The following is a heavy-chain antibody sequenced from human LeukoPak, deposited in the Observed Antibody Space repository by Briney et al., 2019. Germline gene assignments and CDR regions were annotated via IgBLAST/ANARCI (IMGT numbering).Heavy chain of an antibody. CDR2: IGTHGTTT. CDR3: ARTARLGDY. J-gene: IGHJ4*02. D-gene: IGHD6-25*01. V-gene: IGHV3-23*01. CDR1: GFTFSSYA. Sequence: GGSLRLSCAASGFTFSSYAMTWVRQAPGKGLEWVSSIGTHGTTTYYADSVKGRFTISRDDSKNTLYLQMYSLRADDTAVYYCARTARLGDYWGQGTLVTVSS.